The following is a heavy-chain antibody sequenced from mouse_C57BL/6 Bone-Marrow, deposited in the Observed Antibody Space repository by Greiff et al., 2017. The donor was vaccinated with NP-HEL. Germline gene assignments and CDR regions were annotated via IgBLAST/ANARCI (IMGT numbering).Heavy chain of an antibody. CDR1: GFTFSDYY. CDR2: ISNGGGST. J-gene: IGHJ1*03. Sequence: DVQLQESGGGLVQPGGSLKLSCAASGFTFSDYYMYWVRQTPEKRLEWVAYISNGGGSTYYPDTVKGRFTISRDNAKNTLYLQMSRLKSEDTAMYYCARHEYYYGSGWYFDVWGTGTTVTVSS. V-gene: IGHV5-12*01. CDR3: ARHEYYYGSGWYFDV. D-gene: IGHD1-1*01.